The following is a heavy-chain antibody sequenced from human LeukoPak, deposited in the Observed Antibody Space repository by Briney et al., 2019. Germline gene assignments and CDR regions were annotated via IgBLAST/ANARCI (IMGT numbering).Heavy chain of an antibody. CDR3: ARPQKIDGYLHPGFDK. CDR1: GFTLSTYW. CDR2: NNGDGSST. J-gene: IGHJ4*02. Sequence: QSGESLRLSCAASGFTLSTYWMHWVRQAPGKGLVWVSRNNGDGSSTLYADSVKGRFTISRDNAKNTLYLQMNSLRVEDTAVYYCARPQKIDGYLHPGFDKWGPGTLVTVSS. D-gene: IGHD5-24*01. V-gene: IGHV3-74*01.